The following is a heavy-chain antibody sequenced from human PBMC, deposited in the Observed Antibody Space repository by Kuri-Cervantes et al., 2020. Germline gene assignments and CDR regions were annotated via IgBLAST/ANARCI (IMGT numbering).Heavy chain of an antibody. D-gene: IGHD4/OR15-4a*01. V-gene: IGHV3-33*01. J-gene: IGHJ6*02. CDR1: GFTFSSYG. Sequence: LSLTCAASGFTFSSYGMHWVRQAPGKGLEWVAVIWYDGSNKYYADSVKGRFTISRDNSKNTLYLQMNSLRAEDTAVYYCARFTTRLWHGMDVWGQGTTVTVSS. CDR2: IWYDGSNK. CDR3: ARFTTRLWHGMDV.